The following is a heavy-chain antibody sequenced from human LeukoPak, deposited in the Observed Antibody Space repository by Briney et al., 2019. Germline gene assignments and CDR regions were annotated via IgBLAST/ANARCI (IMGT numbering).Heavy chain of an antibody. D-gene: IGHD6-13*01. CDR2: ISSSSSYI. Sequence: SGGSLRLSCAASGFTFSSYSMNWVRQAPGKGLEWVSSISSSSSYIYYADSVKGRFTISRDNAKNSLYLQMNSLRAEDTAVYYCARAKGIAAAGTWLDYWGQGTLVTVSS. CDR1: GFTFSSYS. J-gene: IGHJ4*02. CDR3: ARAKGIAAAGTWLDY. V-gene: IGHV3-21*01.